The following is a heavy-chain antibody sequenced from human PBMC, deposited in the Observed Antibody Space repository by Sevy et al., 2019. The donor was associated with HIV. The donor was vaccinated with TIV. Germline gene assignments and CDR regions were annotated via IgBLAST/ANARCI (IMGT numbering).Heavy chain of an antibody. J-gene: IGHJ3*02. V-gene: IGHV3-15*01. Sequence: GGSLRLSCAGSGFSFKNVWMTWVRQTPGKGLEWVGHAKRKSDGGSIDYGSPVNGRLTISRDDSKELLYLQMSSLKTEDTGVYYCATVLGAGAAGAFEIWGQGTMVTVSS. CDR2: AKRKSDGGSI. D-gene: IGHD1-26*01. CDR3: ATVLGAGAAGAFEI. CDR1: GFSFKNVW.